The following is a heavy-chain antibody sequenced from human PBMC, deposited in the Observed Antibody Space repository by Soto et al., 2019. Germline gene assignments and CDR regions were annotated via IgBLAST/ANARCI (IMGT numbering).Heavy chain of an antibody. J-gene: IGHJ4*02. CDR2: ISSSSSYI. V-gene: IGHV3-21*01. CDR1: GFTFSSYS. Sequence: GGSLRLSCAASGFTFSSYSMNWVRQAPGKGLEWVSSISSSSSYIYYADSVKGRFTISRDNAKNSLYLQMNSLRAEDTAVYYCARDSGAPVVANPAPFDYWGQGTLVTVSS. D-gene: IGHD2-15*01. CDR3: ARDSGAPVVANPAPFDY.